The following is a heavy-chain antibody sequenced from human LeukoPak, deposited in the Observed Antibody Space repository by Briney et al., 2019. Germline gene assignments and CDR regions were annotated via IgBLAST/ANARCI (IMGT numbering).Heavy chain of an antibody. CDR1: GFTFDDYA. Sequence: GGSLRLSCAASGFTFDDYAMHWVRQAPGKGLEWVSGISWNSGSIGYADSVKGRFTISRDNAKNSLYLQMNSLRAEDTALYYCAKGGIEDYYDSSGTFDYWGQGTLVTVSS. CDR2: ISWNSGSI. D-gene: IGHD3-22*01. CDR3: AKGGIEDYYDSSGTFDY. J-gene: IGHJ4*02. V-gene: IGHV3-9*01.